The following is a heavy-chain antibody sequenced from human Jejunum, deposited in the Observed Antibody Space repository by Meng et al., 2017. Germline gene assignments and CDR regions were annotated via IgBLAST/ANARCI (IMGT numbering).Heavy chain of an antibody. Sequence: SETLSLTCAVSGGSVSGPSFYWTWIRQSPGKGLEWIGYVRDTWTTKYNPSLDSRVTISTDTFRNQFSLELRSVTAADTAVYYCATDVYADGLAYLDHWGQGSPVTVSS. CDR2: VRDTWTT. V-gene: IGHV4-61*01. J-gene: IGHJ4*02. CDR1: GGSVSGPSFY. D-gene: IGHD4-17*01. CDR3: ATDVYADGLAYLDH.